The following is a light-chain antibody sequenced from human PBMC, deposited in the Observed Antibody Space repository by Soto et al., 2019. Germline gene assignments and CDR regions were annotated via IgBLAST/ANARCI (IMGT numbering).Light chain of an antibody. CDR2: DVS. Sequence: QSVLTQPASVSGSPGQSITISCTGTSSDVGRYNDVSWYQQLPGKAPKLMIYDVSSRPSGVSDRFSGSKSGNTASLTISGLQADDEADYYSSSSTSSSTLAFGGGTKVTVL. CDR3: SSSTSSSTLA. J-gene: IGLJ6*01. CDR1: SSDVGRYND. V-gene: IGLV2-14*03.